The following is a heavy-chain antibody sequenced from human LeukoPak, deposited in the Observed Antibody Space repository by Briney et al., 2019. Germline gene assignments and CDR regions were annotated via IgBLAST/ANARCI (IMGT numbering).Heavy chain of an antibody. CDR2: ISGSGGST. CDR1: GFTFSSYA. D-gene: IGHD2-2*02. J-gene: IGHJ4*02. CDR3: AESDQPLLYPFDY. Sequence: GGSLRLSCAASGFTFSSYAMSWVRQAPGKGLEWVSAISGSGGSTYYADSVKGRFTISRDNSKNTLYLQMNSLRAEDTAVYYCAESDQPLLYPFDYWGQGTLVTVSS. V-gene: IGHV3-23*01.